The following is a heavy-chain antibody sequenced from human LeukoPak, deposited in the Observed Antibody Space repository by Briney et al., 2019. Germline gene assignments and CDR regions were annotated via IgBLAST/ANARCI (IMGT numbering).Heavy chain of an antibody. D-gene: IGHD3-10*01. CDR3: ARDAGWFGESSFDY. V-gene: IGHV3-30*04. CDR1: GFTFSSYA. J-gene: IGHJ4*02. CDR2: ISYDGSNK. Sequence: GGSLRLSCAASGFTFSSYAMHWVRQAPGKGLEWVAVISYDGSNKYYADSVKGRFTISRDNSKNTLYLQMNSLRAEDTAVYYCARDAGWFGESSFDYWGQGTLVTVSS.